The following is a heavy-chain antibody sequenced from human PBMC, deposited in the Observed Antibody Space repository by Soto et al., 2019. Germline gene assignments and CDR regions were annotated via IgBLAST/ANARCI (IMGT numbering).Heavy chain of an antibody. D-gene: IGHD3-10*01. J-gene: IGHJ6*03. Sequence: SETLSLTCTVSGDSISNNNFYWGWIRQPPGKGLEWIGTIYYSGSTYYNPSLKSRVTISVDTSNNQLSLKLSSVTAADTAVYYCARHYGYYSHYMDVWGKGTTVTVSS. CDR2: IYYSGST. CDR1: GDSISNNNFY. CDR3: ARHYGYYSHYMDV. V-gene: IGHV4-39*01.